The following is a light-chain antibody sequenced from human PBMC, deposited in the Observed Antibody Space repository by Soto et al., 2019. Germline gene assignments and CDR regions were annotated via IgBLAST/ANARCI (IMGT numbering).Light chain of an antibody. J-gene: IGLJ1*01. V-gene: IGLV2-14*01. Sequence: ALTQPASVSGSPGQSITISCTGTSSDVGGYNYVSWYQQHPGKAPKLMIYDVSNRPSGVSNRFSGSKSGNTASLTISGLQAEDEADYYCSSYTSSSTLSLYVFGTGTKLTVL. CDR1: SSDVGGYNY. CDR2: DVS. CDR3: SSYTSSSTLSLYV.